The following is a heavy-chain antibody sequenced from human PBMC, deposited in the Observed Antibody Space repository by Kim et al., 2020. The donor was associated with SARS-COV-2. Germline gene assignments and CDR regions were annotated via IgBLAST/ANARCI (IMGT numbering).Heavy chain of an antibody. CDR2: IYYSGST. J-gene: IGHJ5*02. D-gene: IGHD2-2*01. V-gene: IGHV4-59*01. CDR1: GGSISSYY. Sequence: SETLSLTCTVSGGSISSYYWSWIRQPPGKGLEWIGYIYYSGSTNYNPSLKSRVTISVDTSKNQFSLKLSSVTAADTAVYYCARAIGYCSSTSCYVWFDPWGQGTLVTVSS. CDR3: ARAIGYCSSTSCYVWFDP.